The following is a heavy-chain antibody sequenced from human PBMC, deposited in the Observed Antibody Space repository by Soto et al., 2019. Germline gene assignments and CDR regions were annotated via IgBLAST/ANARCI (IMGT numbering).Heavy chain of an antibody. CDR3: ARDESYDILTGYYTPQRFDY. CDR2: IKQDGSEK. CDR1: GFTFSSYW. J-gene: IGHJ4*02. V-gene: IGHV3-7*01. Sequence: GGSLRLSCAVSGFTFSSYWMSWVRQAPGKGLEWLATIKQDGSEKYYVDSVKGRFTISRDNAKNSLYLQMNSLRAEDTAVYYCARDESYDILTGYYTPQRFDYWGQGSLVTVSS. D-gene: IGHD3-9*01.